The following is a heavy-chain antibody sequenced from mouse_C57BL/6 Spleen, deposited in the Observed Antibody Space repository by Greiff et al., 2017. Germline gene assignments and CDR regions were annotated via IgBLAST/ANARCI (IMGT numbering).Heavy chain of an antibody. V-gene: IGHV14-2*01. Sequence: VQLQQSGAELVKPGASVKLSCTASGFNIKDYYMHWVKQRTEQGLEWIGRIDPEDGGTKYAPNFQGKATITAETSSSTAYLKLSSLTSEDTAVYYCARTANFDDWGQGTTLTVSS. D-gene: IGHD6-1*01. J-gene: IGHJ2*01. CDR2: IDPEDGGT. CDR3: ARTANFDD. CDR1: GFNIKDYY.